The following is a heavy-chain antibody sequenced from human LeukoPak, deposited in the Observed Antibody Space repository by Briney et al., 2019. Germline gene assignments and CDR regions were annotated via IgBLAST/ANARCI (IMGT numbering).Heavy chain of an antibody. D-gene: IGHD3-10*01. CDR3: ARGQGTMVRGVTKSSFFAY. CDR1: GGSFSGYY. V-gene: IGHV4-34*01. J-gene: IGHJ4*02. Sequence: SETLSLTCAVYGGSFSGYYWSWIRQPPGKGLEWIGEINHSGSTNYNPSLKSRVTISVDTSKNQFSLKLSSVTAADTAVYYCARGQGTMVRGVTKSSFFAYWGQGTLVTVSS. CDR2: INHSGST.